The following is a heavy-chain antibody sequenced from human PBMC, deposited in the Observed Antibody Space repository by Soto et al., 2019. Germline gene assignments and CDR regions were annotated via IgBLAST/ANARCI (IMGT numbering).Heavy chain of an antibody. V-gene: IGHV3-9*01. CDR2: ISWDSGSI. Sequence: EVQLVESGGGLVQPGRSLRLSCAASGFTFDDYAMHWVRQAPGKGLEWVSGISWDSGSIDYADSVKGRFTISRDNAKNSLYLQMNSLRAEDTALNYCAKDISSVTTYFDYWGQGTLVTVSS. D-gene: IGHD4-17*01. CDR3: AKDISSVTTYFDY. CDR1: GFTFDDYA. J-gene: IGHJ4*02.